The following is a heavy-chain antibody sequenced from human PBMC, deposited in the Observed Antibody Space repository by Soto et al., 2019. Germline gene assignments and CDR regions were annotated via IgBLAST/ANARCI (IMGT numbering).Heavy chain of an antibody. CDR2: IIPIFGTA. Sequence: QVQLVQSGAEVKKPGSSVKVSCKASGGTFSSYAISWVRQAPGQGLEWMGGIIPIFGTANYAQKFQGRVTITADEYTSTAYMELSSMRFEDTAVYYCSRALTAAAGKEWDWFDPWGQGTLVTVSS. D-gene: IGHD6-13*01. CDR3: SRALTAAAGKEWDWFDP. CDR1: GGTFSSYA. J-gene: IGHJ5*02. V-gene: IGHV1-69*01.